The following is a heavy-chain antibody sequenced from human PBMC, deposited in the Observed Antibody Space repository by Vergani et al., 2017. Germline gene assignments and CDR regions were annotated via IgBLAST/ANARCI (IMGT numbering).Heavy chain of an antibody. D-gene: IGHD2-8*01. CDR2: IYYSGST. V-gene: IGHV4-31*03. J-gene: IGHJ3*02. Sequence: QEQLQESGPGLVKPSQTLSLTCTVSGGSISSGGYYWSWIRQHPGKGLEWIGYIYYSGSTYYNPSLKSRVTISVDTSKNQFSLKLSSVTAADTAVYYCARDQYCTNGVCYKAFDIWGQGTMVTVSS. CDR1: GGSISSGGYY. CDR3: ARDQYCTNGVCYKAFDI.